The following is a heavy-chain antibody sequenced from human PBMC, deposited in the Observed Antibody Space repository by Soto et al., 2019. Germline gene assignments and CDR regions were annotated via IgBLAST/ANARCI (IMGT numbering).Heavy chain of an antibody. Sequence: GGSLRLSCAASGFTFSDHYMAWIRQAPGKRLEWISYISGSDNSIYYAASVKGRFTISRDNAKNSLSLQMNSLRAEDTAMYYCVDASVVGATGPLANWGQGTLVTVSS. D-gene: IGHD1-26*01. V-gene: IGHV3-11*01. CDR1: GFTFSDHY. CDR3: VDASVVGATGPLAN. CDR2: ISGSDNSI. J-gene: IGHJ4*02.